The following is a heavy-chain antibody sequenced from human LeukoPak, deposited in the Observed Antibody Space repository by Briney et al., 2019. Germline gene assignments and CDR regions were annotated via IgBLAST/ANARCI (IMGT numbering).Heavy chain of an antibody. CDR1: GYTFTSYY. V-gene: IGHV1-46*01. Sequence: ASVKVSCKASGYTFTSYYMHWVRQAPGQGLGWMGIINPSGGSTSYAQKFQGRVTMTRDTSTSTVYMELSSLRSEDTAVYYCARVGSDYYDSSGPVDYWGQGTLVTVSS. J-gene: IGHJ4*02. CDR3: ARVGSDYYDSSGPVDY. D-gene: IGHD3-22*01. CDR2: INPSGGST.